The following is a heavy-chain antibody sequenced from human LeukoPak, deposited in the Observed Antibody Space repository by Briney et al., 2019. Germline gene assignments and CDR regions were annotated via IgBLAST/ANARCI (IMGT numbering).Heavy chain of an antibody. Sequence: GASVKVSCKASGYTFTGYYMHWVRQAPGQGLEWMGWINPNSGGTNYAQKFQGRVTTTRDTSISTAYMGLSRLRSDDTAVYYCARGRFIVGATLDAFDIWGQGTMVTVSS. V-gene: IGHV1-2*02. CDR3: ARGRFIVGATLDAFDI. J-gene: IGHJ3*02. D-gene: IGHD1-26*01. CDR2: INPNSGGT. CDR1: GYTFTGYY.